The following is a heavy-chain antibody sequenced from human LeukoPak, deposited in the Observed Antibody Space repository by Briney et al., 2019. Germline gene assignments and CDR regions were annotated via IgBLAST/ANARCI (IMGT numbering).Heavy chain of an antibody. Sequence: PSETLSLTCTVSGGSISSSSYYWGWIRQPPGKGLEWIGSIYYSGSTYYNSSLKSRVTISVDTSKNQFSLKLSSVTAADTAVYYCARHSYYYDSSGYYLDYWGQGTLVTVSS. CDR2: IYYSGST. V-gene: IGHV4-39*01. CDR1: GGSISSSSYY. J-gene: IGHJ4*02. CDR3: ARHSYYYDSSGYYLDY. D-gene: IGHD3-22*01.